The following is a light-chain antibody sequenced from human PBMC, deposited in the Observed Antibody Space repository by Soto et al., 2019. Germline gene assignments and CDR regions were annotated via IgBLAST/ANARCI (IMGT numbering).Light chain of an antibody. CDR2: EVV. CDR1: KNDIGVYDF. J-gene: IGLJ2*01. Sequence: QSALTQPPSASGSPGQSVTISCTGTKNDIGVYDFVSWYQHHPGKAPRLIIYEVVQRPSGVPDRFSGSKSDTSASLAITGLQAEDEADYYCQSYDSGPIVIFGGGTKLTVL. V-gene: IGLV2-8*01. CDR3: QSYDSGPIVI.